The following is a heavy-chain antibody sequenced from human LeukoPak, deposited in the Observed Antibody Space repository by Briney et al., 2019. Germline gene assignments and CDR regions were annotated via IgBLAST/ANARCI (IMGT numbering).Heavy chain of an antibody. D-gene: IGHD4-11*01. V-gene: IGHV3-30*02. CDR3: AKGVTYSFDY. CDR2: IRLDGSNK. Sequence: AGGSLRLSCAASGFTFSSCGMHWVRQAPGKGLEWVAFIRLDGSNKYYADSVKGRFTISRDNSKNTLYLKMSHQRAEDTSVYYCAKGVTYSFDYWGQGTLVTVSS. CDR1: GFTFSSCG. J-gene: IGHJ4*02.